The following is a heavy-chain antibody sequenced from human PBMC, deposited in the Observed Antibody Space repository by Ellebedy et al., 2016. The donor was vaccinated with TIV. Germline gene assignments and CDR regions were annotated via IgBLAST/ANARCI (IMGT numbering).Heavy chain of an antibody. J-gene: IGHJ4*02. Sequence: SETLSLTCAVSGASFSSSTYYWGWIRQPPGKGLEWIGSVYYGGSTYYNPSLRSRLTIPIDTSKNQVSLTVKSVTAADTAVYYCAAQSRDYVWDGDYWGQGALVTVSS. CDR2: VYYGGST. CDR3: AAQSRDYVWDGDY. D-gene: IGHD3-16*01. CDR1: GASFSSSTYY. V-gene: IGHV4-39*07.